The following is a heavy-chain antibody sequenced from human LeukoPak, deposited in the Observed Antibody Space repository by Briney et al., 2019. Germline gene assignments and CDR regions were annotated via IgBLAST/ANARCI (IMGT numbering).Heavy chain of an antibody. CDR3: ARGSDTMVRGAAPFDI. V-gene: IGHV4-30-2*01. CDR2: IYHSGST. D-gene: IGHD3-10*01. CDR1: GGSISSGGYS. Sequence: SQTLSLTCAVSGGSISSGGYSWSWIRQPPGKGLEWIGYIYHSGSTYYNPSLKSRVTISVDRSKNQFSLKLSPVTAADTAVYYCARGSDTMVRGAAPFDIWGQGTMVTVSS. J-gene: IGHJ3*02.